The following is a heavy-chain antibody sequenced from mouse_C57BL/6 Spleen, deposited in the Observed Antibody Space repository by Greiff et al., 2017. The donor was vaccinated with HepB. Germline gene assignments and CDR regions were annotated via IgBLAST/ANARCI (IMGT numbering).Heavy chain of an antibody. CDR2: IDPSDSYT. CDR3: ARSNNDYAMDY. Sequence: QVQLQQPGAELVMPGASVKLSCKASGYTFTSYWMHWVKQRPGQGLEWIGEIDPSDSYTNYNQKFKGKSTLTVDKSSSTAYMQLSSLTSEDSAVYYCARSNNDYAMDYWGQGTSVTVSS. J-gene: IGHJ4*01. D-gene: IGHD2-5*01. CDR1: GYTFTSYW. V-gene: IGHV1-69*01.